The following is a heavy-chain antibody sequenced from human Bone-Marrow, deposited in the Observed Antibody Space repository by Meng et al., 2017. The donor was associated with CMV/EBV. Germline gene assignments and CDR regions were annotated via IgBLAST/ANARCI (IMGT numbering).Heavy chain of an antibody. D-gene: IGHD3-3*01. CDR2: IRSKANSYAT. Sequence: GESLKISCAASGFTFSGSAMHWVRQASGKGLEWVGRIRSKANSYATAYAASVKGRFTISRDDSKNTAYLQMNSLKTEDTAVYYCAKAMRKGFLEWLWGQGPLVTVSS. V-gene: IGHV3-73*01. J-gene: IGHJ4*02. CDR3: AKAMRKGFLEWL. CDR1: GFTFSGSA.